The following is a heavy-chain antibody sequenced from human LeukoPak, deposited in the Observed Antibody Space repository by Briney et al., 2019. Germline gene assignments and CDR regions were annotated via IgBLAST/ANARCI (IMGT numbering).Heavy chain of an antibody. Sequence: GGSLRLSCAASGFTFNNYGMHWVRQAPGKGLEWVALIWYDGSNKYYADSVKGRFTISRDNSKNTLYLQMNSLRAEDTAVYYCARAPFAGYYDSSAYPDYWGQGTLVTASS. CDR2: IWYDGSNK. CDR3: ARAPFAGYYDSSAYPDY. D-gene: IGHD3-22*01. J-gene: IGHJ4*02. CDR1: GFTFNNYG. V-gene: IGHV3-33*01.